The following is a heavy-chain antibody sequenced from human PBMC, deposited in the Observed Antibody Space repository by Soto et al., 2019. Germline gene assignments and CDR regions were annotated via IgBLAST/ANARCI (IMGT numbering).Heavy chain of an antibody. V-gene: IGHV4-59*01. CDR1: GGSFSSYY. Sequence: QVQLQESGPGLVKPSETLSLTCTVSGGSFSSYYCCWIRQPPGKGLEWIGYIYYSGSTNYNPSLKSRVTMSVHTFHNQFSLRLSSVTAADTAMYYCARNRGNYFDYGGQGTLVSVSS. CDR2: IYYSGST. CDR3: ARNRGNYFDY. J-gene: IGHJ4*02.